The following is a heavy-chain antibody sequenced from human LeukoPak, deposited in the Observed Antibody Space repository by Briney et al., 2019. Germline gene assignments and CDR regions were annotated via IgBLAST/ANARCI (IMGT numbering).Heavy chain of an antibody. CDR1: KFTFSTSA. V-gene: IGHV3-23*01. D-gene: IGHD1-26*01. J-gene: IGHJ4*02. CDR3: AKYSGSYY. Sequence: GGPLRLSCAAPKFTFSTSALSWVRQAPGRGLEWVSGISGSGAKTYYSDSVKGRFTISRDNSKSTLYLQMNSLRVEDTAVYYCAKYSGSYYWGQGTLVTVSS. CDR2: ISGSGAKT.